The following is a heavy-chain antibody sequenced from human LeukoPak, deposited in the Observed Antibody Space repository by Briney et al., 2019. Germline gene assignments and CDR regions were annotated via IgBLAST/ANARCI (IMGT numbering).Heavy chain of an antibody. V-gene: IGHV4-34*01. CDR2: INHSGST. CDR1: GGSFSGYY. D-gene: IGHD3-10*01. J-gene: IGHJ4*02. Sequence: SETLSLTCAVYGGSFSGYYWSWIRQPPGKGLEWIGEINHSGSTNYSPSLKSRVTISVDTSKNQFSLKLSSVTAADTAVYYCARLRGFGEDFDYWGQGTLVTVSS. CDR3: ARLRGFGEDFDY.